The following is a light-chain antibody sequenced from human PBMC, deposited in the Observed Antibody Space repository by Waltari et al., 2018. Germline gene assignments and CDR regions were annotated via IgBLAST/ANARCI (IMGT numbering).Light chain of an antibody. J-gene: IGKJ1*01. CDR3: QQSYSTQT. CDR1: QTISNY. V-gene: IGKV1-39*01. CDR2: SAS. Sequence: DLQMTQSPSSLSASVGDRVTITCRASQTISNYLNWYQQKPGKAPKLLIYSASTLQSGVLSGFSGSRYGTDFTLTISSLQPEDFATYYCQQSYSTQTFGQGTKVEVK.